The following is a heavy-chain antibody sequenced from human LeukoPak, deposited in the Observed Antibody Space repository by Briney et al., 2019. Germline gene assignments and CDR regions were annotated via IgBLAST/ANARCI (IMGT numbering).Heavy chain of an antibody. D-gene: IGHD6-19*01. V-gene: IGHV4-39*07. CDR3: ARAAVAGMIIHNWFDP. J-gene: IGHJ5*02. Sequence: SETLSLTCTVSGGSISSSSYYWGWIRQPPGKGLEWIGSIYYSGSTYYNPSLKGRVTISVDTSKNQFSLKLSSVTAADTAVYYCARAAVAGMIIHNWFDPWGQGTLVTVSS. CDR2: IYYSGST. CDR1: GGSISSSSYY.